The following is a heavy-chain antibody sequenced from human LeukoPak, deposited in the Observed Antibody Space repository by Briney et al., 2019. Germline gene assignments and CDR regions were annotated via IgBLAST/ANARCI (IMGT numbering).Heavy chain of an antibody. CDR1: GGSIRSSSYY. J-gene: IGHJ4*02. V-gene: IGHV4-39*01. CDR2: IYYSGST. D-gene: IGHD6-19*01. Sequence: SETLSLTCTVSGGSIRSSSYYWGWIRQPPGKGLVWIGSIYYSGSTYYNASLKSRGTISVDTSKNQFSLKLNSVTAADTAVYFCARQVVAVAGTGYFDYWGQGTLVTVSS. CDR3: ARQVVAVAGTGYFDY.